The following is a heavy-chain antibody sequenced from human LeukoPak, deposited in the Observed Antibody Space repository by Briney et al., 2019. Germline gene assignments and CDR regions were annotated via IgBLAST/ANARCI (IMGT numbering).Heavy chain of an antibody. CDR2: ISGSGGST. J-gene: IGHJ6*04. CDR3: ARSYGSGTPGKYGMDV. D-gene: IGHD3-10*01. V-gene: IGHV3-23*01. CDR1: GFTFSSYA. Sequence: GGSLRLSCVASGFTFSSYAMSWVRQAPGKGLEWVSAISGSGGSTYYADSVKGRFTISRDNSKNTLYLQMNSLRAEDTAVYYCARSYGSGTPGKYGMDVWGKGTTVTVSS.